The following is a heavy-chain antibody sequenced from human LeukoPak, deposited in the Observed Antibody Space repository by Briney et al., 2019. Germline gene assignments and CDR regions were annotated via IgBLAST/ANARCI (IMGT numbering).Heavy chain of an antibody. CDR3: ARAISGWSPRYYYYYYMDV. J-gene: IGHJ6*03. V-gene: IGHV4-34*01. CDR1: GGSFSGYY. Sequence: SETLSLTCAVYGGSFSGYYWSWIRRPPGKGLEWIGEINHSGSTNYNPSLKSRVTISVDTSKNQFSLKLSSVTAADTAVYYCARAISGWSPRYYYYYYMDVWGKGTTVTVSS. D-gene: IGHD6-19*01. CDR2: INHSGST.